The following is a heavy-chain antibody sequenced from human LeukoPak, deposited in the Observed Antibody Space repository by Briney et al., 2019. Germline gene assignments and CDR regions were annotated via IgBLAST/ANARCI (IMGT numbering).Heavy chain of an antibody. J-gene: IGHJ4*02. Sequence: SETLSLMCTVSGGSISRYYWRWIPQPPGKGLEWIGYNYYSGSTNYNPSLKSRVTISVSTSKYQFSLKLSSVTGADTVVYYCARDLNYYFDYWGQGTLVTVSS. V-gene: IGHV4-59*01. D-gene: IGHD1-1*01. CDR2: NYYSGST. CDR1: GGSISRYY. CDR3: ARDLNYYFDY.